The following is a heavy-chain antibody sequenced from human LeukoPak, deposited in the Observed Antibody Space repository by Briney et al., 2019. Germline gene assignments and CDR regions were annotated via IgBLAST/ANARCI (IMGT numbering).Heavy chain of an antibody. CDR2: IWYDGSNK. J-gene: IGHJ4*02. V-gene: IGHV3-33*01. CDR3: ARGTFGVDF. CDR1: GFTFSNFG. Sequence: PGRSLRLSCAASGFTFSNFGMHWVRQAPGKGLEWLSTIWYDGSNKYYADSVKGRFTISRDNSKKTLYFQMNTLRVEDTAVYYCARGTFGVDFWGQGTLVTVSS. D-gene: IGHD3-10*01.